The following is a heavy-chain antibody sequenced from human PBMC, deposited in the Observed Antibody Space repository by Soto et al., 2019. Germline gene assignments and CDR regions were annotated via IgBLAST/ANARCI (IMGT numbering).Heavy chain of an antibody. D-gene: IGHD6-13*01. CDR3: AKVSSSWYAGFFDL. V-gene: IGHV3-23*01. J-gene: IGHJ4*02. CDR1: GFTFSSHA. Sequence: GGSLRLSCTASGFTFSSHAMTRVRQAPGKGLEWVSGLSDSGDSIYYADSVKGRFTIYRDNSMNTLYLQMNTLRVEDTAVYYCAKVSSSWYAGFFDLWGQGTLVTVSS. CDR2: LSDSGDSI.